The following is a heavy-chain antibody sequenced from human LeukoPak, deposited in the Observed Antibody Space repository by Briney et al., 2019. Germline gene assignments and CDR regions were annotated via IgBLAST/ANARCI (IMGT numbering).Heavy chain of an antibody. J-gene: IGHJ4*02. CDR3: AKDISGGMITFGGVIAPLY. CDR2: ISYDGSNK. D-gene: IGHD3-16*02. CDR1: GFTFSSYG. Sequence: GGSLRLSCAASGFTFSSYGMHWVRQAPGKGLEWVAVISYDGSNKYYADSVKGRFTISRDNSKNTLYLQMNSLRAEDTAVYYCAKDISGGMITFGGVIAPLYWGQGTLVTVSS. V-gene: IGHV3-30*18.